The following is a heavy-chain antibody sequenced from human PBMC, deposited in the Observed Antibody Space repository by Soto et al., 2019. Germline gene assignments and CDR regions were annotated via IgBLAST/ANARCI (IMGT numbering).Heavy chain of an antibody. Sequence: QVQLQESGPGLVKPSETLSLTCTVSGGSVSSGSYYWSWIRQPPGKGLEWIGYIYYSGSTNYNPSLKSRVTISVDTSKHQFSLKLSSVTAADTAVYYCAVQAGIGYIVLVPAVPFDPWGQGTLVTVSS. CDR1: GGSVSSGSYY. V-gene: IGHV4-61*01. J-gene: IGHJ5*02. D-gene: IGHD2-2*01. CDR2: IYYSGST. CDR3: AVQAGIGYIVLVPAVPFDP.